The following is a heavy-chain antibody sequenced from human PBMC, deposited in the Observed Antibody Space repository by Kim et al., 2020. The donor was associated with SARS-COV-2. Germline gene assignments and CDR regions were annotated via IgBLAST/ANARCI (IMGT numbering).Heavy chain of an antibody. CDR1: GGSISSGGYY. V-gene: IGHV4-31*03. CDR2: IYYSGST. CDR3: ARAPITMIVVVDAFDI. Sequence: TLSLTCTVSGGSISSGGYYWSWIRQHPGKGLEWIGYIYYSGSTYYNPSLKSRVTISVDTSKNQFSLKLSSVTAADTAVYYCARAPITMIVVVDAFDIWGQGTMVTVSS. J-gene: IGHJ3*02. D-gene: IGHD3-22*01.